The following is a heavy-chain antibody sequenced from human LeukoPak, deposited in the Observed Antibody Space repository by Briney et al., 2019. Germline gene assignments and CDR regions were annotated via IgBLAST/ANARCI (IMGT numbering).Heavy chain of an antibody. V-gene: IGHV4-4*02. Sequence: SGTLSLTCAVSGGSISSSNWWSWVRQPPGKGLEWIGEIYHSGSTNYNPSLKSRVTISVDKSKNQFSLKLSSVTAADTAVYYCARVAGEAYGAINDAFDIWGQGTMVTVSS. CDR2: IYHSGST. D-gene: IGHD4-17*01. J-gene: IGHJ3*02. CDR3: ARVAGEAYGAINDAFDI. CDR1: GGSISSSNW.